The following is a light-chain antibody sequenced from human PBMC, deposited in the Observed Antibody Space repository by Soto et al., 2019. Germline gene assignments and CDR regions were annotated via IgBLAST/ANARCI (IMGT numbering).Light chain of an antibody. CDR1: QSAPSSN. V-gene: IGKV3-15*01. CDR3: QQYNYWPPWT. Sequence: ETVLTQSPGTLSLSPGARVALSCRTSQSAPSSNLAWYQQRPGQTPRLLIYGASTRATGIPARFSGSGSGTDFTLTISSLQSEDFAVYYCQQYNYWPPWTFGQGSKVDIK. J-gene: IGKJ1*01. CDR2: GAS.